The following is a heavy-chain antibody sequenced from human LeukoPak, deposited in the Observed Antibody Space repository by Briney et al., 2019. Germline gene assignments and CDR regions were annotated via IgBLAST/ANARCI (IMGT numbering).Heavy chain of an antibody. Sequence: GGSLRLSCAASAFTYSAYAMSWVRHTPGKGLEWVSTISGDGRSTFYADSVKGRFTISRDDSKTTLFLQMNSLRAEDTAIYYCARRYGGWGAFDIWGQGTVVTVSS. J-gene: IGHJ3*02. CDR3: ARRYGGWGAFDI. V-gene: IGHV3-23*01. CDR2: ISGDGRST. D-gene: IGHD4-23*01. CDR1: AFTYSAYA.